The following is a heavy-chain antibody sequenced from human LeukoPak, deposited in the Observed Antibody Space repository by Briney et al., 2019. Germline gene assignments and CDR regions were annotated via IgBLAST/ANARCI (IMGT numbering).Heavy chain of an antibody. V-gene: IGHV4-59*08. D-gene: IGHD3-22*01. J-gene: IGHJ3*01. CDR1: GDSISSSY. CDR2: IYNSANT. CDR3: ARRFSSRSDGNGYYYGHDAFDV. Sequence: SETLSLTCSVSGDSISSSYWSWIRQPPGKGLEWIGNIYNSANTNYNPSLQSRVTMSVDTSKSQFSLQLTSVSVTDTAVYYCARRFSSRSDGNGYYYGHDAFDVWGQGTLVTVSS.